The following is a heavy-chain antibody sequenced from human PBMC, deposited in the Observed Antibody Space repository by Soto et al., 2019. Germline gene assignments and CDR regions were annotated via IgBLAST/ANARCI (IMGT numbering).Heavy chain of an antibody. D-gene: IGHD2-15*01. CDR2: ISAYNGNT. Sequence: ASVKVSCKASGYTFTSYGISWVRQAPVQGLEWMGWISAYNGNTNYAQKLQGRVTMTTDTSTSTAYMELRSLRSDDTAVYYCARDIVVVVAATNYYYYGMDVWGQGTTVTVSS. J-gene: IGHJ6*02. V-gene: IGHV1-18*01. CDR1: GYTFTSYG. CDR3: ARDIVVVVAATNYYYYGMDV.